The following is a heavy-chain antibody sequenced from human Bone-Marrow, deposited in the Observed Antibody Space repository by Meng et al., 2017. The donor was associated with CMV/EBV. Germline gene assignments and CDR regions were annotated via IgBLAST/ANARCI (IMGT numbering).Heavy chain of an antibody. CDR2: ISYDGSNK. V-gene: IGHV3-30-3*01. CDR3: ARDGGWELLVFDY. J-gene: IGHJ4*02. Sequence: CAASGFTFSSYAMHWVRQAPGKGLEWVAVISYDGSNKYYADSVKGRFTISRDNSKNTLYLQMNSLRAEDTAVYYCARDGGWELLVFDYWGQGTLVTVSS. D-gene: IGHD1-26*01. CDR1: GFTFSSYA.